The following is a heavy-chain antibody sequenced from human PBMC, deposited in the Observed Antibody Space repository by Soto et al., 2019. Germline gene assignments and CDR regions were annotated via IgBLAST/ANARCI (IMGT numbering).Heavy chain of an antibody. Sequence: EVQLLESGGGLVQPGGSLRLSCAASGFTFSNYAMSWVRQAPGKALEWVSSINIVGGATNYADSVRGRFTMSRDDSRNTVFLQMNSLRAEDTDVYYCTKNYYFDSWGQGTLVTVSS. J-gene: IGHJ4*02. V-gene: IGHV3-23*01. CDR1: GFTFSNYA. CDR3: TKNYYFDS. CDR2: INIVGGAT.